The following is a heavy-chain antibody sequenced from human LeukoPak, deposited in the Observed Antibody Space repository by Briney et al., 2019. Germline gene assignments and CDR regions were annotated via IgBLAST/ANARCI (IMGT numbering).Heavy chain of an antibody. J-gene: IGHJ4*02. D-gene: IGHD3-22*01. CDR3: ARESGRDYYDSSIDY. Sequence: SETLSLTCTVPGGSISSYYWSWIRQPPGKGLEWIGYIYYSGSTNYNPSLKSRVTISVDTSKNQFSLKLSSVTAADTAVYYCARESGRDYYDSSIDYWGQGTLVTVSS. CDR1: GGSISSYY. CDR2: IYYSGST. V-gene: IGHV4-59*01.